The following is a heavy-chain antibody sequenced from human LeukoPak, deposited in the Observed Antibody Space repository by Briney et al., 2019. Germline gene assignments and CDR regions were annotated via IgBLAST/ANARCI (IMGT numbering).Heavy chain of an antibody. J-gene: IGHJ3*02. CDR3: TTDLTVTTSGIFVDAFDI. Sequence: PGGSLRLSCAASGFTFSNAWMNWVRQAPGKGLEWVGRIKSKTDGGTTDYAAPVKGRFTISRDDSKNTLYLQMNSLKTEDTAVYYCTTDLTVTTSGIFVDAFDIWGQGTMVTVSS. CDR2: IKSKTDGGTT. V-gene: IGHV3-15*07. CDR1: GFTFSNAW. D-gene: IGHD4-17*01.